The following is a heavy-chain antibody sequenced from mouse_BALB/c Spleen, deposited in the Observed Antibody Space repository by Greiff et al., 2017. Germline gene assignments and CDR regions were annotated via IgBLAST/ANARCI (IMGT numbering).Heavy chain of an antibody. V-gene: IGHV1-14*01. CDR3: ARATGIAMDY. Sequence: VQLQQSGPELVKPGASVKMSCKASGYTFTSYVMHWVKQKPGQGLEWIGWIYPGNVNTKYNEKFKGKATLTADKSSSTAYMQLSSLTSEDSAVYFCARATGIAMDYWGQGTSVTVSA. CDR1: GYTFTSYV. D-gene: IGHD4-1*01. CDR2: IYPGNVNT. J-gene: IGHJ4*01.